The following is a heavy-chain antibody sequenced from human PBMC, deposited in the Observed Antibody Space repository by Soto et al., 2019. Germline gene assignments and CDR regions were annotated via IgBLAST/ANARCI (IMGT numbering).Heavy chain of an antibody. J-gene: IGHJ4*02. D-gene: IGHD1-26*01. CDR1: GGSISSSSYY. CDR2: IYYSGST. Sequence: QLQLQESGPGLVKPSETLSLTCTVSGGSISSSSYYWGWIRQPPGKGLEWIGSIYYSGSTYYNPSLKSRVTISVDTSKNQFSLKLSSVTAADTAVYCCARLGRVEWELPIDYWGQGTLVTVSS. CDR3: ARLGRVEWELPIDY. V-gene: IGHV4-39*01.